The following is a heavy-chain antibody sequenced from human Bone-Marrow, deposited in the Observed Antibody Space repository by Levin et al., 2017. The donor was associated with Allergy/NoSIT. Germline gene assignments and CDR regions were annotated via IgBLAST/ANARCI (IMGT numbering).Heavy chain of an antibody. J-gene: IGHJ3*02. V-gene: IGHV3-33*01. CDR2: IWYDGSNK. CDR1: GFTFSSYG. D-gene: IGHD2-15*01. CDR3: ATSTLTDAFDI. Sequence: PGGSLRLSCVASGFTFSSYGMHLVRQAPGKGLEWVALIWYDGSNKYYADSVKGRFTISRDNSKNTLYLQMNSLRAEDTAVYYCATSTLTDAFDIWGQGTMVTVSS.